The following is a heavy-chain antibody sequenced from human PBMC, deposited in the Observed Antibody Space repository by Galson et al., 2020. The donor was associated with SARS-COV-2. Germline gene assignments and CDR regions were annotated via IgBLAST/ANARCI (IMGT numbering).Heavy chain of an antibody. CDR1: GFIFSDYA. D-gene: IGHD2-2*01. Sequence: GESLKISCSASGFIFSDYAMHWVRQAPGKGLEYVSALSSNGGTSFYADSVNGRFTMSRDNSRNMFYLQMTALRPEDTAFYYCLSYSSTRQNHWGQGTLVTVSS. J-gene: IGHJ5*02. CDR3: LSYSSTRQNH. CDR2: LSSNGGTS. V-gene: IGHV3-64D*06.